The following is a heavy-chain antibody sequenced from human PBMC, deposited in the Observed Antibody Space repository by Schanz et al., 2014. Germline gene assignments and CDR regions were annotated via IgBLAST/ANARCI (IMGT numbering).Heavy chain of an antibody. Sequence: EVQLLESGGGLVQPGGSLRLSCAASGFTFSIYAMHWVRQAPGKGLEWVSAISGSGGSTYYADSVKGRFTISRDNSKNTLFLQMNSLRAEDTAVYYCARKMKLGVYGGKGHDSLDIWGQGTTVIVSS. D-gene: IGHD4-17*01. CDR2: ISGSGGST. CDR1: GFTFSIYA. J-gene: IGHJ3*02. CDR3: ARKMKLGVYGGKGHDSLDI. V-gene: IGHV3-23*01.